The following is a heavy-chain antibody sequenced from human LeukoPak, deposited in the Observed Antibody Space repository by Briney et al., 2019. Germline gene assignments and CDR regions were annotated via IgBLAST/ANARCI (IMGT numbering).Heavy chain of an antibody. J-gene: IGHJ3*02. CDR1: GFTFSSYG. CDR3: AKDSSGSQDAFDI. CDR2: IRYDGSNK. Sequence: PGGSLRHSCAASGFTFSSYGMHWVRQAPGKGLEWVAFIRYDGSNKYYADSVKGRFTISRDNSKNTLYLQMNSLRAEDTAVYYCAKDSSGSQDAFDIWGQGTMVTVSS. D-gene: IGHD3-22*01. V-gene: IGHV3-30*02.